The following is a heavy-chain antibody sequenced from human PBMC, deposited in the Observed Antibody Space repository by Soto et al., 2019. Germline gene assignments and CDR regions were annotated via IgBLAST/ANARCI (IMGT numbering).Heavy chain of an antibody. CDR3: AGGIAARPLGY. CDR1: GGSISSINDY. V-gene: IGHV4-39*01. D-gene: IGHD6-6*01. J-gene: IGHJ4*02. CDR2: IYYSGSS. Sequence: PSETLSLTCTVSGGSISSINDYWGWIRQPPGKGLEWIGSIYYSGSSYYNPSLKSRVTISVDTSKNQFSLKLNSVTAADTAVYYCAGGIAARPLGYWGQGALVTVSS.